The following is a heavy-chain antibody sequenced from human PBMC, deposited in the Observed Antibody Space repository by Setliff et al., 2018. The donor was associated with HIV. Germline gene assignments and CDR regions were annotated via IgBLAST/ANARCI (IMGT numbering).Heavy chain of an antibody. CDR2: VSYSGRT. V-gene: IGHV4-39*02. D-gene: IGHD2-21*02. CDR1: GDSISSGGYY. CDR3: VRDPPLTPTDADHPFDI. Sequence: SETLSLTCTVSGDSISSGGYYWSWIRQLPGKGLEWIGSVSYSGRTYYNPSLKSRVTISIDTSKNQFSLNLSSVTAADTAVYYCVRDPPLTPTDADHPFDIWGQGTMVT. J-gene: IGHJ3*02.